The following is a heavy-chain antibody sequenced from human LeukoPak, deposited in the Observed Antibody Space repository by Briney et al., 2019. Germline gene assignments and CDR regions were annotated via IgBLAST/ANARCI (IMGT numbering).Heavy chain of an antibody. V-gene: IGHV4-61*02. Sequence: SQTLSLTCTVSGGSISSGSYYWSWIRQPAGKGLEWIGRIYTSGSTNYNPSLKSRVTISVDTSKSQFSLKLSSVTAADTAVYYCARAFDFWSGYPFDPWGQGTLVTVSS. D-gene: IGHD3-3*01. CDR2: IYTSGST. CDR3: ARAFDFWSGYPFDP. J-gene: IGHJ5*02. CDR1: GGSISSGSYY.